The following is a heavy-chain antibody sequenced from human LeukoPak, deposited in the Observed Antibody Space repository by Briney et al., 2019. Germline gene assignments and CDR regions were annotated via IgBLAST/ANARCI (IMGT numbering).Heavy chain of an antibody. D-gene: IGHD3-22*01. CDR3: AREFYYSDAFDI. V-gene: IGHV4-38-2*02. CDR2: IYYSGST. CDR1: GYSISTNNY. Sequence: SETLSLTCTVSGYSISTNNYWGWIRQPPGKGLEWIGSIYYSGSTYYNPSLKSRVTISVDTSKNQFSLKLSSVTAADTAVYYCAREFYYSDAFDIWGQGTMVTVSS. J-gene: IGHJ3*02.